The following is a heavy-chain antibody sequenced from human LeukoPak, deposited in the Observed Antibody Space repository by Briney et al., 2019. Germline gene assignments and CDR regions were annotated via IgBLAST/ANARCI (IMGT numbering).Heavy chain of an antibody. J-gene: IGHJ3*02. Sequence: SETLSLTRAVYGGSFSGYYWSWIRQPPGKGLEWIGEINHSGSTNYNPSLKSRVTISVDTSKNQFSLKLSSVTAADTAVYYCARADIVVVPAAIWDAFDIWGQGTMVTVSS. D-gene: IGHD2-2*02. CDR3: ARADIVVVPAAIWDAFDI. CDR1: GGSFSGYY. V-gene: IGHV4-34*01. CDR2: INHSGST.